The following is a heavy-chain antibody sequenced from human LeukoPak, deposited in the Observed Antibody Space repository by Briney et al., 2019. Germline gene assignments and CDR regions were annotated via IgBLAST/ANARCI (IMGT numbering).Heavy chain of an antibody. CDR1: GGSISSYY. CDR3: ARDKTWGYGGISRGIDY. J-gene: IGHJ4*02. CDR2: IYYSGST. D-gene: IGHD4-23*01. V-gene: IGHV4-59*01. Sequence: SETLSLTCTVSGGSISSYYWSWIRQPPGKGLEWIGYIYYSGSTNYNPSLKSRVTISVDTSKNQFSLKLSSVTAADTAVYYCARDKTWGYGGISRGIDYWGQGTLVTVSS.